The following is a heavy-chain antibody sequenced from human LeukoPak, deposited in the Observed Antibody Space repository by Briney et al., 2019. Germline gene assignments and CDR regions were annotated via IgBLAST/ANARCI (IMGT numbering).Heavy chain of an antibody. D-gene: IGHD3-22*01. CDR2: IYSSGST. CDR1: GGSISNYY. J-gene: IGHJ6*03. Sequence: SETLSLTCTVSGGSISNYYWSWIRQPAGKGLEWIGRIYSSGSTNYNPSLKSRVTMSVDTSKNQFSLKLSSVTAADTAVYYCANLYYDSTTRYNYYMDVWGKGTTVIVSS. V-gene: IGHV4-4*07. CDR3: ANLYYDSTTRYNYYMDV.